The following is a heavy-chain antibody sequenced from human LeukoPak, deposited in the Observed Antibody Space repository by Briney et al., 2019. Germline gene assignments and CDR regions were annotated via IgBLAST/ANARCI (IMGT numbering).Heavy chain of an antibody. CDR1: GFTFDDYA. Sequence: GGSLRLSCAAPGFTFDDYAMHWVRQAPGKGLEWVSGISWNSGSIGYADSVKGRFTISRDNAKNPLYLQMNSLRAEDTALYYCAKGQQYYYYYDMDVWGQGTTVTVSS. CDR2: ISWNSGSI. CDR3: AKGQQYYYYYDMDV. V-gene: IGHV3-9*01. D-gene: IGHD6-13*01. J-gene: IGHJ6*02.